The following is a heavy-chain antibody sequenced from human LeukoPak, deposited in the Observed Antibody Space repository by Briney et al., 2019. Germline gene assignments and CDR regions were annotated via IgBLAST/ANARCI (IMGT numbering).Heavy chain of an antibody. J-gene: IGHJ3*02. Sequence: SETLSLTCAVYGGSFSGYYWSWIRQPPGKGLEWIGEINHSGSTNYNPSLKSRVTISVDTSKNQFSLKLSSVTAADTALYYCAKDTRIAAAALGAFDIWGQGTMVTVSS. CDR3: AKDTRIAAAALGAFDI. CDR2: INHSGST. V-gene: IGHV4-34*01. D-gene: IGHD6-13*01. CDR1: GGSFSGYY.